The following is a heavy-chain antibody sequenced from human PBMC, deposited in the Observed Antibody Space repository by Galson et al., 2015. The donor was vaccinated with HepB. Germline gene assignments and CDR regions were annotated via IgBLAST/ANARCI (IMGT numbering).Heavy chain of an antibody. CDR1: GYSFTSYW. J-gene: IGHJ3*02. CDR2: IYPGDSDT. Sequence: QSGAEVKKPGESLKISCKGSGYSFTSYWIGWVRQMPGKGLEWMGIIYPGDSDTRYSPSFQGQVTISADKSISTAYLQWSSLKASDTAMYYCARLYYYDSSGYYFLALPPGPVAFDIWGQGTMVTVSS. CDR3: ARLYYYDSSGYYFLALPPGPVAFDI. V-gene: IGHV5-51*01. D-gene: IGHD3-22*01.